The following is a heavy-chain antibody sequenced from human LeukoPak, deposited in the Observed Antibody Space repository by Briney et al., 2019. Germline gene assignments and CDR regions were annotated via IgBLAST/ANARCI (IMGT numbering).Heavy chain of an antibody. Sequence: GGSLRLSCAASGFTFSSYSMNWVRQAPGKGLEWVSSISSSSSYIYYADSVKGRFTISRDNAKNSLYLQMNSLRAEETAVYYCARDLSDDYVWGSYYITQRYFDYWGQGTLVTVSS. J-gene: IGHJ4*02. CDR1: GFTFSSYS. D-gene: IGHD3-16*01. CDR2: ISSSSSYI. CDR3: ARDLSDDYVWGSYYITQRYFDY. V-gene: IGHV3-21*01.